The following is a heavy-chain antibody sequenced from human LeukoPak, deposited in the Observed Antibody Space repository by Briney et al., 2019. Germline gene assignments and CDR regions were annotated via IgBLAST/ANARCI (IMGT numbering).Heavy chain of an antibody. Sequence: SGGSLRLSCVVSGFTFSNYWMSWVRQAPGKGLEWVAFIRYDGSNKYYADSVKGRFTISRDNSKNTLYLQMNSLRAEDTAVYYCAKDFSVYYYDSRVFDYWGQGTLVTVSS. CDR1: GFTFSNYW. CDR2: IRYDGSNK. J-gene: IGHJ4*02. CDR3: AKDFSVYYYDSRVFDY. V-gene: IGHV3-30*02. D-gene: IGHD3-22*01.